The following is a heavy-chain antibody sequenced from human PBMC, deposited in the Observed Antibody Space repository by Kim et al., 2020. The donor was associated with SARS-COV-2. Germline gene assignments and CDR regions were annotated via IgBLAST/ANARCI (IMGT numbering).Heavy chain of an antibody. Sequence: ASVKVSCKASGYTFTSYGISWVRQAPGQGLEWMGWISAYNGNTNYAQKLQGRVTMTTDTSTSTAYMELRSLRSDDTAVYYCARDGTDIVVVPAAINTGWFDPWGQGTLVTVSS. CDR2: ISAYNGNT. V-gene: IGHV1-18*04. D-gene: IGHD2-2*01. J-gene: IGHJ5*02. CDR1: GYTFTSYG. CDR3: ARDGTDIVVVPAAINTGWFDP.